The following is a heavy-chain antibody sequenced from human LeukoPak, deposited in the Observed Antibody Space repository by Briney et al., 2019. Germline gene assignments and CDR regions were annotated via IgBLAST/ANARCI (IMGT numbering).Heavy chain of an antibody. CDR1: GFTFSSYS. J-gene: IGHJ4*02. D-gene: IGHD2-2*02. Sequence: GGSLRLSCAASGFTFSSYSMNWVRQAPGKGLEWVSYISSSSSTIYYADSVKGRFTISRDNAKNTLYLQMNSMRAEYTAVYYCASPIVVVPAAIRCKRDYFDYWGQGTLVTVSS. V-gene: IGHV3-48*01. CDR3: ASPIVVVPAAIRCKRDYFDY. CDR2: ISSSSSTI.